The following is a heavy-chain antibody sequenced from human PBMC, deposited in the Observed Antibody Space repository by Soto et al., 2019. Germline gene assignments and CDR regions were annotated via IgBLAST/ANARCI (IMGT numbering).Heavy chain of an antibody. CDR2: IKSKTDGGTT. V-gene: IGHV3-15*01. CDR3: AKDVIGEPSYFFDY. J-gene: IGHJ4*02. D-gene: IGHD7-27*01. CDR1: GFTFSSYA. Sequence: GGSLRLSCAASGFTFSSYAMSWVRQAPGRGLEWVGRIKSKTDGGTTDYAAPVKDRFTISRDDSKNTLYLQMNGLRTEDTAVYYCAKDVIGEPSYFFDYWGQGTLVTVSS.